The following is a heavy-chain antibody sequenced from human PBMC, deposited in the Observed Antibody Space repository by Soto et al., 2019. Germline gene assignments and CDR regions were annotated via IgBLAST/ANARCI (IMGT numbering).Heavy chain of an antibody. CDR1: GFTFSSYS. J-gene: IGHJ6*02. CDR2: ISSSSSYI. D-gene: IGHD6-19*01. CDR3: ARGARIAVDGPRSAYGMDV. V-gene: IGHV3-21*01. Sequence: GGSLRLSCAASGFTFSSYSMNWVRQAPGKGLEWVSSISSSSSYIYYADSVKGRFTISRDNAKNSLYLQMNRLRAEDTAVYYCARGARIAVDGPRSAYGMDVWGQGDTVTVS.